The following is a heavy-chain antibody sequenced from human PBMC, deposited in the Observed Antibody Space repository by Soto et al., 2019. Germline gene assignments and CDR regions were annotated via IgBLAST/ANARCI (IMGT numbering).Heavy chain of an antibody. D-gene: IGHD3-10*01. V-gene: IGHV4-31*03. Sequence: QVQLQESGPGLVKPSQTLSLTCTVSGGSISSGGYYWSWIRQHPGKGLEWIGYIYYSGSTYYNPSLKSRVTISVDTSKNQFSLKLCSVTAADTAVYYCAREGRDYYGSGSYYAEYNWFDPWGQGTLVTVSS. CDR2: IYYSGST. J-gene: IGHJ5*02. CDR3: AREGRDYYGSGSYYAEYNWFDP. CDR1: GGSISSGGYY.